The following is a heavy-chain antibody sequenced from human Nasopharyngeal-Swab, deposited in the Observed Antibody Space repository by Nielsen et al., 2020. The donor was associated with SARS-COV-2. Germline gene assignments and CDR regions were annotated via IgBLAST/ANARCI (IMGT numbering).Heavy chain of an antibody. J-gene: IGHJ4*02. CDR2: ISRSGSSI. D-gene: IGHD4/OR15-4a*01. CDR1: GYSFRTYG. CDR3: TKGRADYSNPSFDN. V-gene: IGHV3-48*04. Sequence: GESLKISCVASGYSFRTYGMSWIRQAPGKGLEWVTYISRSGSSIYYADSVRGRFTISRDNARNSLYLQMDSLRPEDTAFYYCTKGRADYSNPSFDNWGQGTLVTVS.